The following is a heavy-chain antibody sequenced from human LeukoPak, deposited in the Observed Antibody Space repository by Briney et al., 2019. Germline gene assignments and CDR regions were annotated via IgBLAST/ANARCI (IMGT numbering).Heavy chain of an antibody. CDR3: ARRSGSGSYYSYYFDY. Sequence: GGSLRLSCAASGFTFSSYAMNWVRQAPGKGLEWVANIKQDGSEKYYVDSVKGRFTISRDNAKNSLYLQMNSLRAEDTAVYYCARRSGSGSYYSYYFDYWGQGTLVTVSS. J-gene: IGHJ4*02. CDR2: IKQDGSEK. D-gene: IGHD3-10*01. CDR1: GFTFSSYA. V-gene: IGHV3-7*01.